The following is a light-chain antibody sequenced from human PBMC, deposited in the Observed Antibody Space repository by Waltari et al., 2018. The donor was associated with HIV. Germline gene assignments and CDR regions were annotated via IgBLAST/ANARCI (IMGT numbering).Light chain of an antibody. CDR3: QQYGTSQWT. J-gene: IGKJ1*01. V-gene: IGKV3-20*01. CDR2: GAS. CDR1: QSVTSNY. Sequence: EIVLTQSPGTLSLSPGERAALSCRASQSVTSNYLAWYQQKPGRAPRLLIPGASNRASGIPDRFSGSGAGTDFTLTISRLEPEDFAVYYCQQYGTSQWTFGRGTKVEI.